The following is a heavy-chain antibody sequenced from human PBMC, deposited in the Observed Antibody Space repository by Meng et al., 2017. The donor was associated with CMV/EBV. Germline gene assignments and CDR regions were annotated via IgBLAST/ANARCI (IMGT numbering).Heavy chain of an antibody. CDR3: ARDAEYYYDSSGYPSTGRGIDP. D-gene: IGHD3-22*01. J-gene: IGHJ5*02. Sequence: GESLKISCAASGFTFSSYSMNWVRQAPGKGLEWVSSISSSSSYIYYADSVKGRFTISRDNAKNSLYLQMNSLRAEDTAVYYCARDAEYYYDSSGYPSTGRGIDPWGQGTLVTVSS. CDR1: GFTFSSYS. CDR2: ISSSSSYI. V-gene: IGHV3-21*01.